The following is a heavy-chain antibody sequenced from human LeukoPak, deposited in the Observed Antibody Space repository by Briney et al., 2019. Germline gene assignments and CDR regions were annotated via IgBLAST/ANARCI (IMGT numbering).Heavy chain of an antibody. CDR2: IGSNGGTT. V-gene: IGHV3-64*01. D-gene: IGHD6-19*01. CDR1: GFIFSNYG. CDR3: ARVPFSSAWYDY. Sequence: GGSLRLSCAASGFIFSNYGIHWVRQAPGRGLEFVSRIGSNGGTTYYANSLKGRFTISRDSSKNTVYLQMASLRPEDMAVYYCARVPFSSAWYDYWGQGTLVTVSS. J-gene: IGHJ4*02.